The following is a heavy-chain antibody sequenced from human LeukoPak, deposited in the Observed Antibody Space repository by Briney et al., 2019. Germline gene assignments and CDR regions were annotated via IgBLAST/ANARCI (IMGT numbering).Heavy chain of an antibody. CDR2: ISTYNGHT. CDR3: ARDDYYYDSVGYYYLDY. V-gene: IGHV1-18*04. Sequence: ASVKVSCKASGYIFISYGINWVRQAPGQGLEWMGWISTYNGHTKFAQKFQDRVTLTTDTSTNTAYMELRGLRSDDTAVYYCARDDYYYDSVGYYYLDYWGQGTLVTVSS. D-gene: IGHD3-22*01. J-gene: IGHJ4*02. CDR1: GYIFISYG.